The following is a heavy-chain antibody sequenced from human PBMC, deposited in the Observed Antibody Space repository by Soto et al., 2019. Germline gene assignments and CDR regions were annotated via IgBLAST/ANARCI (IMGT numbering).Heavy chain of an antibody. D-gene: IGHD2-15*01. V-gene: IGHV1-46*03. CDR1: GYTFTSYH. Sequence: QVQLGQSGAEVKKPGASVKVSCKASGYTFTSYHMHWVRQAPGQGLEWMGIIHPGGGSTSYAQKYQGRVTKNNETPTSTLYMELRNLKPEDTAVYYYATYGSDGSCQAEGWNWGQGPMVTVSS. J-gene: IGHJ3*01. CDR2: IHPGGGST. CDR3: ATYGSDGSCQAEGWN.